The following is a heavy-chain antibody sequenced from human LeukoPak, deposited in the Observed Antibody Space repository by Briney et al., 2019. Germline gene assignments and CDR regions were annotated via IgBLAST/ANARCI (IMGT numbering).Heavy chain of an antibody. CDR2: LSASGDRT. CDR3: AKEFAAASGTDHFDY. Sequence: GGSLRLSCAASGFSFSAYAMSWVRQAPGKGLEWVSILSASGDRTYYADSVKGRFTISRDNSKNTLYLQMNSLRADDTAVYYCAKEFAAASGTDHFDYWGQGTLVTVSS. CDR1: GFSFSAYA. V-gene: IGHV3-23*01. J-gene: IGHJ4*02. D-gene: IGHD6-13*01.